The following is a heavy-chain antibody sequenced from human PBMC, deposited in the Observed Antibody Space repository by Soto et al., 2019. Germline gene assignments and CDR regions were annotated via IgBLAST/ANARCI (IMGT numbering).Heavy chain of an antibody. CDR1: GGTFSSYA. CDR3: ARGIMITFGGAMAWDFDY. CDR2: IIPIFGTA. D-gene: IGHD3-16*01. V-gene: IGHV1-69*13. J-gene: IGHJ4*02. Sequence: SGKVSCKASGGTFSSYAIIWVRQAPGQGLEWMGGIIPIFGTANYAQKFQGRVTITADESTSTVYMELSSLRSEDTAVYYCARGIMITFGGAMAWDFDYWGQGTLVTVSS.